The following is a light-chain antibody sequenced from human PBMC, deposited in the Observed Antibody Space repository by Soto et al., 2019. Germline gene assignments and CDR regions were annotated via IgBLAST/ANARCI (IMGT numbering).Light chain of an antibody. CDR1: QSVISH. Sequence: IVLTQSPATLSLTPGERATVSCRASQSVISHLAWYQQKRGQAPRLLIYYASSRASGIPDRFSGSGSGTDFTLTISRLEPEDFAVYYCQQYGSSPPRTFGQGSKVDIK. CDR2: YAS. V-gene: IGKV3-20*01. CDR3: QQYGSSPPRT. J-gene: IGKJ1*01.